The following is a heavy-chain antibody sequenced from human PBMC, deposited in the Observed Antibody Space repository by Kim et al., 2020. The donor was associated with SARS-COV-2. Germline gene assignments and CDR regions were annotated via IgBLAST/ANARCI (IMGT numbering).Heavy chain of an antibody. CDR3: ARRQGVGATKMNHFDY. CDR1: GGSFSGYY. CDR2: INHSGST. V-gene: IGHV4-34*01. J-gene: IGHJ4*02. D-gene: IGHD1-26*01. Sequence: SETLSLTCAVYGGSFSGYYWSWIRQPPGKGLEWIGEINHSGSTNYNPSLKSRVTISVDTSKNQFSLKLSSVTAADTAVYYCARRQGVGATKMNHFDYWGQGTLVTVSS.